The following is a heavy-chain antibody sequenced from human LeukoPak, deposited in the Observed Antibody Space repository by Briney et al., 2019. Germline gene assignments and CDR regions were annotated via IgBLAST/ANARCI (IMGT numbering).Heavy chain of an antibody. D-gene: IGHD6-13*01. CDR2: IRSKAYGGTT. CDR1: GFTFGDYA. J-gene: IGHJ6*03. V-gene: IGHV3-49*04. CDR3: TRDGAAAGTFYYYYYMDV. Sequence: GGSLRLSCTASGFTFGDYAMSRVRQAPGKGLEWVGFIRSKAYGGTTEYAASVKGRFTISRDDSKSIAYLQMNSLKTEDTAVYYSTRDGAAAGTFYYYYYMDVWGKGTTVTVSS.